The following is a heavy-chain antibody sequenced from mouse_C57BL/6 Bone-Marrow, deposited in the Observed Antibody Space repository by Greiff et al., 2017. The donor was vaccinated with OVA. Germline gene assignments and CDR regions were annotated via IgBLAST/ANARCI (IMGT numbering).Heavy chain of an antibody. CDR3: ARSGVITTVVATDYFDY. Sequence: VQLQQPGPELVKPGASVKISCKASGYTFTDYYMNWVKQSHGKSLEWIGDINPNNGGTSYNQKFKGKATLTVDKSSSTAYMELRSLTSEDSAVYYCARSGVITTVVATDYFDYWGQGTTLTVSS. D-gene: IGHD1-1*01. V-gene: IGHV1-26*01. J-gene: IGHJ2*01. CDR2: INPNNGGT. CDR1: GYTFTDYY.